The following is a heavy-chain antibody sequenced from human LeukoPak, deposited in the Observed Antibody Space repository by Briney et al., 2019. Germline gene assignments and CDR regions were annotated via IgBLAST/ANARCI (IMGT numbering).Heavy chain of an antibody. CDR2: INHSGST. CDR3: ASLRFGELLKGDY. CDR1: GGSFSGYY. V-gene: IGHV4-34*01. D-gene: IGHD3-10*01. Sequence: SETLSLTCAVYGGSFSGYYWSWIRQPPGKGLEWIGEINHSGSTNYNPSLKSRVTISVDTSKNQFSLKLSSVTAADTAVYYCASLRFGELLKGDYWGQGTLVTVSS. J-gene: IGHJ4*02.